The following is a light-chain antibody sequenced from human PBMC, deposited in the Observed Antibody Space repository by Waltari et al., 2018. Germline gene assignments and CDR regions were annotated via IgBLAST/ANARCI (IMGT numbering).Light chain of an antibody. V-gene: IGLV2-14*01. Sequence: QSAPTPPASVSGSPGPSITLSCTGTSSDVGGYNFFSWYQQHPGKAPKLMIYEVSNRPSGVSNRFSGSKSGNTASLTISGLQAEDEADYYCSSYTSSSTLFGTGTKVTVL. CDR2: EVS. J-gene: IGLJ1*01. CDR1: SSDVGGYNF. CDR3: SSYTSSSTL.